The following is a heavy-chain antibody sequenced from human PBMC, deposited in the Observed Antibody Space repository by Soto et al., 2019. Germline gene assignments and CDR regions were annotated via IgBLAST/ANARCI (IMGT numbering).Heavy chain of an antibody. CDR1: GGSVSRNSYS. Sequence: QLQLQESGPGLVKPSETLSLTCTVSGGSVSRNSYSWGWIRQSPGKGLEWIATIYSSGKTYYNPSRQSRVTISVDTSKNEFSLWLSSVTAAATAVYYCARLNGYCVSTNCHGYYGMDVWGQGTTVTVSS. D-gene: IGHD2-2*03. CDR3: ARLNGYCVSTNCHGYYGMDV. CDR2: IYSSGKT. J-gene: IGHJ6*02. V-gene: IGHV4-39*01.